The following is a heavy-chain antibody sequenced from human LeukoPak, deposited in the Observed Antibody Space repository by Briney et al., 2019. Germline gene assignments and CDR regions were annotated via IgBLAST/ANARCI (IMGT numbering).Heavy chain of an antibody. V-gene: IGHV3-48*02. CDR2: ISSTSSTI. CDR1: GFTVSGNY. CDR3: ARSRTYDY. Sequence: GGSLRLSCAASGFTVSGNYMSWVRQAPGKGLEWVSHISSTSSTINYADSVKGRFTISRDNAKNSLYLQMNSLRDEDTALYFCARSRTYDYWGQGTLVTVSS. J-gene: IGHJ4*02.